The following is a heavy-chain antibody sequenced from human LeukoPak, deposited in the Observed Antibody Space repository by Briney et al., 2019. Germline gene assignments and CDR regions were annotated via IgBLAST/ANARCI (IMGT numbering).Heavy chain of an antibody. J-gene: IGHJ4*02. CDR2: IYYSGRT. D-gene: IGHD6-13*01. V-gene: IGHV4-39*01. Sequence: SETLSLPCTVSGDPISCGSYHWRWIPQPAGKGLEWIGNIYYSGRTYYKPSLKSLVTISVDTSKNQLSLKLSSVIAADTAVYYCARLVGSNWYHEVLLARDSWGQGTLVTVSS. CDR3: ARLVGSNWYHEVLLARDS. CDR1: GDPISCGSYH.